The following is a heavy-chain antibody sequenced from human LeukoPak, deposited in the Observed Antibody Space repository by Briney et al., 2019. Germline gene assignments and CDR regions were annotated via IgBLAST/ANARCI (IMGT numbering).Heavy chain of an antibody. J-gene: IGHJ6*02. Sequence: SETLSLTCAVYGGSFSGYYWSWIRQPPGKGLEWIGEINHSGSTNYNPSLKSRVTISVDTSKNQFSLKLSSVTAADAAVYYCASVYDYYGMDVWGQGTTVTVSS. CDR1: GGSFSGYY. CDR3: ASVYDYYGMDV. CDR2: INHSGST. V-gene: IGHV4-34*01. D-gene: IGHD1-14*01.